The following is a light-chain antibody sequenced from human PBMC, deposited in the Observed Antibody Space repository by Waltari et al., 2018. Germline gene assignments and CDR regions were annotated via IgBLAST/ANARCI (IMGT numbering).Light chain of an antibody. CDR3: QQPSSSPRSS. V-gene: IGKV1-39*01. Sequence: DIQMTQSPSSLSASVGDRVTITCRASQTINNYLNWYQQSPGQAPKLRIYGVSSVQNGVPSRFSGSGSGTDFTLTISSLQPEDFATYYCQQPSSSPRSSFGPGTKVNIK. CDR1: QTINNY. J-gene: IGKJ3*01. CDR2: GVS.